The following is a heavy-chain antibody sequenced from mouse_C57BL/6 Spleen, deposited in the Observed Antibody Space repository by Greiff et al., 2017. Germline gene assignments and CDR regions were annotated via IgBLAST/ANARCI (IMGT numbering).Heavy chain of an antibody. D-gene: IGHD2-4*01. V-gene: IGHV5-17*01. CDR1: GFTFSDYG. J-gene: IGHJ3*01. Sequence: EVQGVESGGGLVKPGGSLKLSCAASGFTFSDYGMHWVRQAPEKGLEWVAYISSGSSTIYYADTVKGRFTISRDNAKNTLFLQMTSLRSEDTAMYYCARDYYDYDGGFAYWGQGTLVTVSA. CDR2: ISSGSSTI. CDR3: ARDYYDYDGGFAY.